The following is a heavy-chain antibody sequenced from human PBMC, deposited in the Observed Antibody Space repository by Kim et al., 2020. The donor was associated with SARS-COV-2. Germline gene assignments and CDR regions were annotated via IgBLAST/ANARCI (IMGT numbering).Heavy chain of an antibody. Sequence: GGSLRPSCAASGFTVSSNYMSWVRQAPGKGLEWVSVIYSGGSTYYADSVKGRFTISRDNSKNTLYLQMNSLRAEDTAVYYCARRYGDYGYYYYGMDVWGQGTTVTVSS. CDR3: ARRYGDYGYYYYGMDV. CDR2: IYSGGST. CDR1: GFTVSSNY. D-gene: IGHD4-17*01. J-gene: IGHJ6*02. V-gene: IGHV3-53*01.